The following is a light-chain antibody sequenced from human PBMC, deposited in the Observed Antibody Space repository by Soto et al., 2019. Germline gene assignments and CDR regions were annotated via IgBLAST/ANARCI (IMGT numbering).Light chain of an antibody. CDR2: KAS. CDR3: QQYDSDSYT. Sequence: DIQTTQSPSTLSASVGDRVIITCRASQDVSQWLAWYQQKPGKAPKLLIYKASQLESGVPSRFSGRGSGTEFTLTIRDLQPDDFATYFCQQYDSDSYTFGQGTKLDIK. J-gene: IGKJ2*01. V-gene: IGKV1-5*03. CDR1: QDVSQW.